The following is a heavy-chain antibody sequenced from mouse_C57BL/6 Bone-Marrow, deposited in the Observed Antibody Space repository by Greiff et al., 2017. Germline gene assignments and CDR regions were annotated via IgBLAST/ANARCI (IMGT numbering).Heavy chain of an antibody. J-gene: IGHJ4*01. D-gene: IGHD6-5*01. CDR1: GYTFTSYW. CDR2: IDPSDSYT. Sequence: VQLQQSGAELVMPGASVKLSCKASGYTFTSYWMHWVKQRPGQGLEWIGEIDPSDSYTNYNQKFKGKSTLTVDKSSSTAYMQLSSLTSEDSAVYYCARAYDYDAMDYWGQGTSVTVSS. CDR3: ARAYDYDAMDY. V-gene: IGHV1-69*01.